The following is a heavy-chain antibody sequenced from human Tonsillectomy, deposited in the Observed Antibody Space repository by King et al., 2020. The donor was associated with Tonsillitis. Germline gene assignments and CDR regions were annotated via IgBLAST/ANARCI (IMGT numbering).Heavy chain of an antibody. CDR2: IRYDGNNK. CDR1: GFTFSSYG. J-gene: IGHJ4*02. V-gene: IGHV3-30*02. D-gene: IGHD6-19*01. CDR3: AKDGLGGWYGEAFDY. Sequence: QVQLVESGGGVVQPGGSLRLSCAASGFTFSSYGMHWVRQAPGKGLEWVGFIRYDGNNKYIAESVKGRFTISRDNSKNTVYLQMNSLRTEDTAVYYCAKDGLGGWYGEAFDYWGQGTLVTVSS.